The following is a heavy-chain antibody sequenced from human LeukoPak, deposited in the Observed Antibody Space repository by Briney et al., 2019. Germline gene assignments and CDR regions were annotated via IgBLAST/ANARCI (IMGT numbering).Heavy chain of an antibody. CDR3: ATEKHVDIVATGEAFGI. J-gene: IGHJ3*02. CDR1: GYTFTGYY. CDR2: INPNSGGT. Sequence: GASVKVSCKASGYTFTGYYMHWVRQAPGQGLEWMGWINPNSGGTNYAQKFQGRVTMTRDTSISTAYMELSRLRSDDTAVYYCATEKHVDIVATGEAFGIWGQGTMVTVSS. D-gene: IGHD5-12*01. V-gene: IGHV1-2*02.